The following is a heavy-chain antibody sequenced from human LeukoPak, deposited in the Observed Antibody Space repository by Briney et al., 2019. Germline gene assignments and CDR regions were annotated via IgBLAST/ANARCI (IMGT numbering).Heavy chain of an antibody. J-gene: IGHJ4*02. CDR2: ISGTGDST. D-gene: IGHD2-15*01. CDR3: VEDIVVIVAAKPGI. V-gene: IGHV3-23*01. CDR1: GFSFSTYA. Sequence: GGSLRLSCAASGFSFSTYAMGWVRQAPGKGLEWVSSISGTGDSTYYADAVKGRFTISRDNSKNTLYLQMNSLRAEDTAVYYCVEDIVVIVAAKPGIWGQGTLVTVSS.